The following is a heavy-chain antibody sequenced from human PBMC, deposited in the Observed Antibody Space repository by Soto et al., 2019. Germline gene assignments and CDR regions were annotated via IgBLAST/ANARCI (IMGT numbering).Heavy chain of an antibody. CDR3: ARDNSDTYGSPSTF. Sequence: PGGSLRLSCAASGFIFDDYGMSWVRQAPGKGLEWVSGINWNSGSTGYADSVKGRFTISRDNAKNSLYLQMNSLRAEDTALYYCARDNSDTYGSPSTFWGQGTLVTVSS. D-gene: IGHD5-18*01. V-gene: IGHV3-20*04. CDR1: GFIFDDYG. J-gene: IGHJ4*02. CDR2: INWNSGST.